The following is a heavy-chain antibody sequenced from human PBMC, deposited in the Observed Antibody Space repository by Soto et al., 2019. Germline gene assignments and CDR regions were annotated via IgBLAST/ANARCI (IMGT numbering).Heavy chain of an antibody. Sequence: EVQLVESGGGLVQPGGSLRLSCAASGFTFSSYWMSWVRQAPGKGLEWVANIKQDGSEKYYVDSVKGRFTISRDNAKNSLYLQMNSLRAEDTAVYYCSRDRWFGELFKGGAFDIWGQGTMVTVSS. CDR1: GFTFSSYW. V-gene: IGHV3-7*01. J-gene: IGHJ3*02. CDR2: IKQDGSEK. CDR3: SRDRWFGELFKGGAFDI. D-gene: IGHD3-10*01.